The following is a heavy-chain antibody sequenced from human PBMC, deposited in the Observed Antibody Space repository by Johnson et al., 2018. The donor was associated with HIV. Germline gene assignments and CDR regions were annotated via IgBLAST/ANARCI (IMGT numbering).Heavy chain of an antibody. D-gene: IGHD2-21*02. CDR1: GFTFSDYY. CDR3: ARDHVMVVTPGDCFDI. CDR2: ISSSGSTI. Sequence: QVQLVESGGGLVQPGGSLRLSCAASGFTFSDYYMSWIRQAPGKGLEWVSYISSSGSTIYYADSVKGRFTLSRDNAKNSLYLKMNSLRAEDTAVYYCARDHVMVVTPGDCFDIWGQGTMVTVSS. V-gene: IGHV3-11*01. J-gene: IGHJ3*02.